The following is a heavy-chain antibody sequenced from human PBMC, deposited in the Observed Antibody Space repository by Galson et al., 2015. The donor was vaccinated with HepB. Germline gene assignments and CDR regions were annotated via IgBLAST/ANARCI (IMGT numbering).Heavy chain of an antibody. V-gene: IGHV3-30*03. CDR2: VSYEGSTT. D-gene: IGHD3-3*01. J-gene: IGHJ3*02. CDR3: VRDFGPSYNFWSGYAFDI. Sequence: SLRLSCAASGFNFRSYAMHWVRQAPGKGLEWLAAVSYEGSTTHDVDAARGRFVISRDNSKMTQFLPMNGLGREDTAIYYCVRDFGPSYNFWSGYAFDIGGRGAPVTVS. CDR1: GFNFRSYA.